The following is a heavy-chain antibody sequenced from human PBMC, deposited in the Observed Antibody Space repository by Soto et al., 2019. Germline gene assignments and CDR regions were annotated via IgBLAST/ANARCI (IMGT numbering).Heavy chain of an antibody. CDR3: ARGFSIAAAGKFYYYGMDV. CDR2: IYYSGST. J-gene: IGHJ6*02. D-gene: IGHD6-13*01. Sequence: SETLSLTCTFSGGSLSSYYWSLIRQPPGKGLEWIGYIYYSGSTNYNPSLKSRVTISVDTSKNQFSLKLSSVTAADTAVYYCARGFSIAAAGKFYYYGMDVWGQGTTVTVSS. V-gene: IGHV4-59*01. CDR1: GGSLSSYY.